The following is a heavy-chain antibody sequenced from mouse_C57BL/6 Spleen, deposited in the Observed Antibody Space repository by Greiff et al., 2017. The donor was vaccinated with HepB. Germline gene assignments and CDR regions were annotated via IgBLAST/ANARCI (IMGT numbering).Heavy chain of an antibody. CDR3: TRDRGYGSPYFDY. V-gene: IGHV5-9-1*02. J-gene: IGHJ2*01. Sequence: DVQLVESGEGLVKPGGSLKLSCAASGFTFSSYAMSWVRQTPEKRLEWVAYISSGGDYIYYADTVKGRFTISRDNARNTLYLQMSSLKSEDTATYYCTRDRGYGSPYFDYWGQGTTLTVSS. CDR2: ISSGGDYI. CDR1: GFTFSSYA. D-gene: IGHD1-1*01.